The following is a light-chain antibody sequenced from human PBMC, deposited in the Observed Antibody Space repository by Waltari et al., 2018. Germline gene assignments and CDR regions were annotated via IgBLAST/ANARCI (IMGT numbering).Light chain of an antibody. CDR3: SSYTSSSTYV. J-gene: IGLJ1*01. V-gene: IGLV2-14*01. CDR1: SSDVGGYNS. CDR2: EVS. Sequence: QSALTQPAAVSESPVQSITISCTGTSSDVGGYNSVYCYQQHPGNAPKLMLYEVSNRPSGVSNRFSGSKSGNKASLTLYGLQAEDEADYYCSSYTSSSTYVFGTGTKVTVL.